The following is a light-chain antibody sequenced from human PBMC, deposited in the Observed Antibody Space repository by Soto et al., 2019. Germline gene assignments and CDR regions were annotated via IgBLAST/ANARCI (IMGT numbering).Light chain of an antibody. J-gene: IGKJ2*01. CDR3: QQYNNWPPPVT. V-gene: IGKV3-15*01. CDR2: GAS. Sequence: EIVMTQSPATLSVSPGERATLSCRASQSVSSNLAWYQQKPGQAPRLLIYGASTRATGIPARFSGSGSGTAFTLTLSSLQSEDFAVYYCQQYNNWPPPVTFGQGTKLEIK. CDR1: QSVSSN.